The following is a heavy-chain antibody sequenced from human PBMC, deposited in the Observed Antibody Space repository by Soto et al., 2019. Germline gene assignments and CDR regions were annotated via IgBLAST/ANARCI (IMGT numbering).Heavy chain of an antibody. CDR2: IIPVLGIV. J-gene: IGHJ4*02. Sequence: QVQLVQSGAEVKKPGSSVKVSCKASGGTFTSYSITWVRQAPGQGLEWMGRIIPVLGIVNYAQKFQGRVTITADKSTTTAYMELSSLRSEDTAVYYCARDRLGTTRRYFDSWGQGTLVTASS. CDR3: ARDRLGTTRRYFDS. V-gene: IGHV1-69*04. D-gene: IGHD1-1*01. CDR1: GGTFTSYS.